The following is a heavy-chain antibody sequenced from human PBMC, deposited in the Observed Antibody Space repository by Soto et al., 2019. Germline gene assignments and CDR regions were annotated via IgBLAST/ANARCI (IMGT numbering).Heavy chain of an antibody. Sequence: QVQLVQSGAEVKKPGSSVRLSCTASGDTFSFYTISWVRQAPGQGPEWMGRIIPMVGMADYPQKFQGRVNNRAEKYTRTADMVLSSLRSDDTAVYFYATNYGSGSTHFDYWGQGTLVTLSS. D-gene: IGHD3-10*01. V-gene: IGHV1-69*02. J-gene: IGHJ4*02. CDR1: GDTFSFYT. CDR3: ATNYGSGSTHFDY. CDR2: IIPMVGMA.